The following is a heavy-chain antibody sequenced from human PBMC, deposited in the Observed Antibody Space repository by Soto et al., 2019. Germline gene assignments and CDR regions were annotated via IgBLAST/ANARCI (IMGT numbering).Heavy chain of an antibody. V-gene: IGHV4-34*01. CDR3: ARGETYYYYGMDV. CDR1: GGSFSGYY. Sequence: ASETLSLTCAVYGGSFSGYYWSRIRQPPGKGLEWIGEINHSGSTNYSPSLKSRVTISVDTSKNQFSLKLSSVTAADTAVYYCARGETYYYYGMDVWGQGTTVTVSS. CDR2: INHSGST. J-gene: IGHJ6*02.